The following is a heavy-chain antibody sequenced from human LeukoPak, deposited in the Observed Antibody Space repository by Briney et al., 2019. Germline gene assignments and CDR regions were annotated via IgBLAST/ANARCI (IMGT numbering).Heavy chain of an antibody. CDR3: IRDFRSADL. CDR1: GFTFSNYW. Sequence: GGSLRLSCVASGFTFSNYWMHWVRQPPGKGLVWVSRIYVDGRTTNYADSVKGRFTISRDNTKNTVYLEMNGLSVEDTATYYCIRDFRSADLWGQGTLVTVTS. J-gene: IGHJ5*02. V-gene: IGHV3-74*01. CDR2: IYVDGRTT.